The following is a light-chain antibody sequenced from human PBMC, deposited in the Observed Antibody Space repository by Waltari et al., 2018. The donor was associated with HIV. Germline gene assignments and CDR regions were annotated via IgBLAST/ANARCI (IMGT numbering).Light chain of an antibody. V-gene: IGKV3-11*01. CDR2: DAS. Sequence: DIVLTQSPATLSLSPGERATLSCRASQSVTTFLAWYQQKPGQAPRLLIYDASNMATGIPARFSGSGSGTDFTLTISSLEPEDIAVYYCQQYGNSPDSFGQGTKLEIK. J-gene: IGKJ2*03. CDR3: QQYGNSPDS. CDR1: QSVTTF.